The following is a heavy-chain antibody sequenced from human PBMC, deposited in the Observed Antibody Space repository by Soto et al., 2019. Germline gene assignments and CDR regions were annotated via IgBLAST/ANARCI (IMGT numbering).Heavy chain of an antibody. CDR2: INHSGST. J-gene: IGHJ4*02. CDR1: GGSFSGYY. CDR3: ARGKIVVVPADIGTNFDY. D-gene: IGHD2-2*01. Sequence: SETLSLTCAVYGGSFSGYYWSWIRQPPGKGLEWIGEINHSGSTNYNPSLKSRVTISVDTSKNQFSLKLSSVTAADTAVYYCARGKIVVVPADIGTNFDYWGQGTLVTVSS. V-gene: IGHV4-34*01.